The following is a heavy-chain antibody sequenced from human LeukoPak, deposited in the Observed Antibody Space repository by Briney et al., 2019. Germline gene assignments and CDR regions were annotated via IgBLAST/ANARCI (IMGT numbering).Heavy chain of an antibody. V-gene: IGHV4-59*01. CDR3: ARDGSSSWYYFDY. D-gene: IGHD6-13*01. Sequence: LEXXXYIYYSGSTNYNPSLKSRVTISVDTSKNQFSLKLSSVTAADTAVYYCARDGSSSWYYFDYWGQGTLVTVSS. CDR2: IYYSGST. J-gene: IGHJ4*02.